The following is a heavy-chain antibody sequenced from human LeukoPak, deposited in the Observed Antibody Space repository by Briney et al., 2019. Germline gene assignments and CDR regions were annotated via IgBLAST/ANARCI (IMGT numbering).Heavy chain of an antibody. D-gene: IGHD5-18*01. J-gene: IGHJ4*02. CDR2: ISESGTGT. V-gene: IGHV3-23*01. Sequence: LSGGSLRLSCAVPGLTFSRYAMSWVRQAPGKGLEWVSAISESGTGTYYADSVKGRFTISRDNSKNTLSLHMNSLRAEDTAVYYCAKDIAQGYTFGSIEQDYWGQGTLVTVSS. CDR3: AKDIAQGYTFGSIEQDY. CDR1: GLTFSRYA.